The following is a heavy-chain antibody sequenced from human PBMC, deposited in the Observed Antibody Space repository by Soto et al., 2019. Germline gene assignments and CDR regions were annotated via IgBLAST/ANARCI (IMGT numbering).Heavy chain of an antibody. CDR2: MNPNSGNT. CDR1: GYSFTSYD. V-gene: IGHV1-8*01. D-gene: IGHD6-19*01. CDR3: ARERSSGWYVDY. Sequence: QVQLVQSGAEVKKPGASVKVSCKASGYSFTSYDINWVRQATGQGLEWMGWMNPNSGNTAYAQKFQGRVTMTRNTSISTAYLELSSLRSEDTAVYYCARERSSGWYVDYWGQGTLVTVSS. J-gene: IGHJ4*02.